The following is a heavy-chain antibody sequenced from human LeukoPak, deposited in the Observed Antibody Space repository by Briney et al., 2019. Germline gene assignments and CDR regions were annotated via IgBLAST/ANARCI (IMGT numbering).Heavy chain of an antibody. Sequence: PGGSLRLSCAASGFTFSSYAMSWVRQAPGKGLEWVSAISGSGGSTYYADSVKGRFTISRDNSKNTLYLQMNSLRAEDTAVYYCAKDIPPILWLWDLGAFDIWGQGTMVTVSS. D-gene: IGHD3-9*01. J-gene: IGHJ3*02. CDR3: AKDIPPILWLWDLGAFDI. CDR2: ISGSGGST. CDR1: GFTFSSYA. V-gene: IGHV3-23*01.